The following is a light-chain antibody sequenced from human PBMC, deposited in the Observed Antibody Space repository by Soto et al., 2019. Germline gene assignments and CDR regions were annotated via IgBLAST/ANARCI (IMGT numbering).Light chain of an antibody. CDR3: QKYDSAPQT. V-gene: IGKV1-27*01. Sequence: DIQMTQSPSSLTASVGDTVTITCRASQGIIDYLAWYQQRPGKVPNLLIYAASTLQTGVPSRFSGSGAGTDVTLTISSLQPEDVATYYCQKYDSAPQTFGPGTKVEIK. J-gene: IGKJ1*01. CDR1: QGIIDY. CDR2: AAS.